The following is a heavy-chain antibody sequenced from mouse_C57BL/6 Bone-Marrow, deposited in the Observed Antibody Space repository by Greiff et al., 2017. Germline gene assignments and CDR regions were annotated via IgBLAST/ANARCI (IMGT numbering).Heavy chain of an antibody. CDR2: IDPENGDT. CDR3: TTWGGSSLGYAMDY. D-gene: IGHD1-1*01. CDR1: GFNIKDDY. J-gene: IGHJ4*01. V-gene: IGHV14-4*01. Sequence: EVQLQQSGAALVRPGASVQLSCTASGFNIKDDYMHWVKQRPEQGLEWIGWIDPENGDTEYASKFQGKATITADTSSNTAYLQLSSLTSEDTAFYYCTTWGGSSLGYAMDYWGQGTSVTVSS.